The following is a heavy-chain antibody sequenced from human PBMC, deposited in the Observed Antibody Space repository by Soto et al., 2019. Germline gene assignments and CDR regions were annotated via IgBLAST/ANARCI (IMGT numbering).Heavy chain of an antibody. V-gene: IGHV4-34*01. D-gene: IGHD2-8*01. J-gene: IGHJ6*03. Sequence: SETLSLTCAVYGGSFSGYYWSWIRQPPGKGLEWIGEINHSGSTNYNPSLKSRVTISVDTSKNQFSLKLSSVTAADTAVYYCAREWHYYYYMDVWGKGTTVTVSS. CDR1: GGSFSGYY. CDR2: INHSGST. CDR3: AREWHYYYYMDV.